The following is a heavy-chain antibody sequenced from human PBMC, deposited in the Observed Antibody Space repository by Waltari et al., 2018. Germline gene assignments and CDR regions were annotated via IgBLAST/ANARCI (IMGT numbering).Heavy chain of an antibody. CDR3: ASYLFNRQLVRMGPCGDFDY. V-gene: IGHV4-59*01. J-gene: IGHJ4*02. D-gene: IGHD6-13*01. Sequence: QVQLQESGPGLVKPSETMSLTCPVSRGSISSYYWSWIRQPPGKGLEWIGYIYYSGSTIYNPSLKSRVTISGDTSKIQFSLKLSSVTAADTAVYYCASYLFNRQLVRMGPCGDFDYWGQGTLVTVSS. CDR1: RGSISSYY. CDR2: IYYSGST.